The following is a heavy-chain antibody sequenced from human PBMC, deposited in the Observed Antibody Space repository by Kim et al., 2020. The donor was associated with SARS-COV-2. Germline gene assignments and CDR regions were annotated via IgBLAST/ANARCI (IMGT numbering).Heavy chain of an antibody. Sequence: YAQKFQGRVTITADESTSTAYMELSSLRSEDTAVYYCARGSSSGWYGDDYWGQGTLVTVSS. J-gene: IGHJ4*02. D-gene: IGHD6-19*01. CDR3: ARGSSSGWYGDDY. V-gene: IGHV1-69*01.